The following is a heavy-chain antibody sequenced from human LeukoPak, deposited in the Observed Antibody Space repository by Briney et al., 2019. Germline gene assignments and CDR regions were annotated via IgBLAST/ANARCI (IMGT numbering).Heavy chain of an antibody. D-gene: IGHD5-24*01. V-gene: IGHV1-69*13. J-gene: IGHJ4*02. Sequence: ASVKVSCKASGGTFSSYAISWVRQAPGQGLEWMGGIIPIFGTANYAQKFQGRGTITADESTSTAYMELSSLRSEDTAVYYCARREMATTYDYWGQGTLVTVSS. CDR1: GGTFSSYA. CDR3: ARREMATTYDY. CDR2: IIPIFGTA.